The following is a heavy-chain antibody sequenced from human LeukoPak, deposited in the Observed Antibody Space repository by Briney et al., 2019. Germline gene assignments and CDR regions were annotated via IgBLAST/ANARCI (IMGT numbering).Heavy chain of an antibody. CDR3: ARDSSSAMAPAGGMDV. CDR2: INPNSGGT. Sequence: GASVKVSCKASGYTFTGYYMHWVRQAPGQGLEWMGWINPNSGGTNYAQKFQGRVTMTRDTSISTAYMELSRLRSDDTAVYYCARDSSSAMAPAGGMDVWGQGTTVTVSS. V-gene: IGHV1-2*02. D-gene: IGHD5-18*01. CDR1: GYTFTGYY. J-gene: IGHJ6*02.